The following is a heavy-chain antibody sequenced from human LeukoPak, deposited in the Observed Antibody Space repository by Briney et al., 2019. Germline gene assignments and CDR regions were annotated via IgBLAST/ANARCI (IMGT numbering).Heavy chain of an antibody. D-gene: IGHD6-19*01. CDR1: GFTFSSYA. CDR2: ISYDGSNK. V-gene: IGHV3-30*04. Sequence: GGSLRLSCAASGFTFSSYAMHWVRQAPGKGLEWVAVISYDGSNKYYADSVKGRFTISRDNSKNTLYLQMNSPRAEDTAVYYCARDIGEQWLVHWFDPWGQGTLVTVSS. CDR3: ARDIGEQWLVHWFDP. J-gene: IGHJ5*02.